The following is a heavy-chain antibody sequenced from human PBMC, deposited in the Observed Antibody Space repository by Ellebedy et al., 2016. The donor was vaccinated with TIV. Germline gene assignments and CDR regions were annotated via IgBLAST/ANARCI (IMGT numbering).Heavy chain of an antibody. Sequence: GESLKISCTGSGFSFSNYGVSWFRQAPGKGLEWVGFIRSKPYGGTTEYAASVKGRFTIARDDSKSTAYLQMDSLKTEDSAIYYCSRPQVVTIVVVGYWGQGTQVTVSS. CDR3: SRPQVVTIVVVGY. V-gene: IGHV3-49*03. J-gene: IGHJ4*02. CDR1: GFSFSNYG. CDR2: IRSKPYGGTT. D-gene: IGHD2-2*01.